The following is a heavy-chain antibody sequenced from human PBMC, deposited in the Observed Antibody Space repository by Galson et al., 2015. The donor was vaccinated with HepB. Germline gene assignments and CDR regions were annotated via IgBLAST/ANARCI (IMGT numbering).Heavy chain of an antibody. Sequence: SLRLSCAASGFTFSSYSMNWVRQAPGKGLEWVSSISSSSSYIYYADSVKGRFTISRDNAKNSLYLQMNSLRAEDTAVYYCARENMTYYYDSSGYFSISYTYYYYGMDVWGQGTTVTVSS. CDR2: ISSSSSYI. CDR3: ARENMTYYYDSSGYFSISYTYYYYGMDV. J-gene: IGHJ6*02. CDR1: GFTFSSYS. D-gene: IGHD3-22*01. V-gene: IGHV3-21*01.